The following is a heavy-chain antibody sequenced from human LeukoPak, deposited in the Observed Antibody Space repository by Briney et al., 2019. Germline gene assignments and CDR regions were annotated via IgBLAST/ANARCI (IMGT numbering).Heavy chain of an antibody. V-gene: IGHV3-74*01. D-gene: IGHD2-2*01. CDR1: GNYW. CDR3: VSFYETY. J-gene: IGHJ4*02. CDR2: INSDGSWT. Sequence: GGSLRLSCAASGNYWMHWVRQAPGKGLVWVSHINSDGSWTSYADSVKGRFTISKDNAKNTVYLQMNNLRAEDTAVYYCVSFYETYWGRGPLVTVSS.